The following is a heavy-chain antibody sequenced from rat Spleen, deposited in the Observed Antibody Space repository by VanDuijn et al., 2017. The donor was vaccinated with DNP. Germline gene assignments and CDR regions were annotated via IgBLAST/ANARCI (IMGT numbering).Heavy chain of an antibody. J-gene: IGHJ2*01. CDR3: TIWSSY. CDR1: GFTFSDYY. V-gene: IGHV5-20*01. D-gene: IGHD4-2*01. Sequence: EVQLVESGGGLVLPGGSLKLSCAASGFTFSDYYLAWVRQTPTKGLEWVSSITYDGGTTYYRNSVKGRFTISRDNAKSSLFLQMDSLRSEDTATYYCTIWSSYWGQGVLVTVSS. CDR2: ITYDGGTT.